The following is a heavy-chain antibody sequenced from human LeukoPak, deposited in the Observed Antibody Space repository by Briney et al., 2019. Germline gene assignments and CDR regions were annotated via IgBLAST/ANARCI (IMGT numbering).Heavy chain of an antibody. CDR3: ARESDYGDALDI. D-gene: IGHD4-17*01. J-gene: IGHJ3*02. CDR1: GGSISSYY. CDR2: IYYSGST. V-gene: IGHV4-59*01. Sequence: SETLSLACTVSGGSISSYYWSWIRQPPGKGLEWIGYIYYSGSTNYNPSLKSRATISVDTSKNQFSLKLSSVTAADTAVYYCARESDYGDALDIWGQGTMVTVSS.